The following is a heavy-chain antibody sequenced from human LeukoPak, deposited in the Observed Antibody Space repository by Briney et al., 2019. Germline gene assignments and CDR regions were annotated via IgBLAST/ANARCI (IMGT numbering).Heavy chain of an antibody. CDR1: GYSISSGYY. D-gene: IGHD6-19*01. V-gene: IGHV4-38-2*02. CDR3: ARGRSSGWYYYYYYMDV. J-gene: IGHJ6*03. Sequence: SETLSLTCTVSGYSISSGYYWGWIRQPPGKGLEWIGSIYHSGSTYYNPSLKSRVTISVHTSKNQFSLKLSSVTAADTAVYYCARGRSSGWYYYYYYMDVWGKGTTVTISS. CDR2: IYHSGST.